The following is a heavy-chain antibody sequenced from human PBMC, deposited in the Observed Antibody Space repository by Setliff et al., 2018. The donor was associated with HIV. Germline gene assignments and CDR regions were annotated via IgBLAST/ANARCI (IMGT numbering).Heavy chain of an antibody. CDR1: GYTFTNHG. J-gene: IGHJ4*02. CDR2: ISAYNGNT. D-gene: IGHD3-22*01. V-gene: IGHV1-18*01. Sequence: ASVKVSCKASGYTFTNHGISWVRQAPGQGLEWMGWISAYNGNTDYAQKLQGRVTMTIDTSTSTAYMELRSLRSDDTAVYYCAKAYGTVVEALGYWGQGTLVTVSS. CDR3: AKAYGTVVEALGY.